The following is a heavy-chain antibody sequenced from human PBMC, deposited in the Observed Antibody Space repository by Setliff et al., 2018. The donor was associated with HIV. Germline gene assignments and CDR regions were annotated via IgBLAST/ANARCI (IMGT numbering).Heavy chain of an antibody. J-gene: IGHJ6*03. CDR3: ARETYCYDNPQYYYYYMDV. CDR1: GGSISSNY. CDR2: TYSTGIT. D-gene: IGHD3-22*01. Sequence: SETLSLTCTVSGGSISSNYWSWIRQPAGQGLEWIGRTYSTGITNYNPSLKSRVAISVDTSKNQFSLKLRSVTAADTAVYYCARETYCYDNPQYYYYYMDVWGKGTTVTVSS. V-gene: IGHV4-4*07.